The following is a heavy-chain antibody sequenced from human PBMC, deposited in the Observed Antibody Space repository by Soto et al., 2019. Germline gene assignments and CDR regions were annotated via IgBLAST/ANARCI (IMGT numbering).Heavy chain of an antibody. CDR3: AGGSTNSVFDF. J-gene: IGHJ4*02. CDR1: GASVTRGVYY. CDR2: ISYSGNT. Sequence: SETLSLTCAVAGASVTRGVYYWTWIRQHPGAGLEWIGYISYSGNTYSNPSLESRLVISLDTSENHFSLTLRSVTAADTAIYYCAGGSTNSVFDFWGQGSLVTVSS. D-gene: IGHD7-27*01. V-gene: IGHV4-31*11.